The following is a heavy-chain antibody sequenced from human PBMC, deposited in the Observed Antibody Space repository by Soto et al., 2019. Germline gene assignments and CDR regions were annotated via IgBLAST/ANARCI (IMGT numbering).Heavy chain of an antibody. J-gene: IGHJ6*02. CDR3: ARDRSGYSSSWLDYYYGMDV. CDR1: GGSFSGYY. D-gene: IGHD6-13*01. Sequence: SETLSLTCAVYGGSFSGYYWSWIRQPPGKGLEWIGEINHSGSTNYNPSLKSRVTISVDTSKNQFSLKLRSVTAADTAVYYCARDRSGYSSSWLDYYYGMDVWGQGTTVTVSS. V-gene: IGHV4-34*01. CDR2: INHSGST.